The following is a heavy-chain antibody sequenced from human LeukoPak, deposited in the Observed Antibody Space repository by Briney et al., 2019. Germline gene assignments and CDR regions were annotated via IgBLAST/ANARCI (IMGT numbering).Heavy chain of an antibody. CDR2: IYYSGST. CDR3: ARGPPDCTSTSCYAFDAFDI. CDR1: GGFISSYY. Sequence: PSETLSLTCTVSGGFISSYYWSWIRQPPGKGLEWIGYIYYSGSTNYNPSLKSRVTISVDTSKNQFSLKLSSVTAADTAVYYCARGPPDCTSTSCYAFDAFDIWGQGTMVTVSS. V-gene: IGHV4-59*12. D-gene: IGHD2-2*01. J-gene: IGHJ3*02.